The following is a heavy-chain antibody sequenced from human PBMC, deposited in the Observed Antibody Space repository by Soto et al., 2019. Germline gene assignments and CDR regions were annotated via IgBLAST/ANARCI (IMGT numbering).Heavy chain of an antibody. D-gene: IGHD3-22*01. CDR2: MNPNSGNT. Sequence: GASVKVSCKASGYTFTSYDINWVRQATGQGLEWMGWMNPNSGNTGYAQKFQGRVTMTRNTSISTAYMELSSLRSEDTAVYYCARGFDITMIVAASYGMDVWGQGTTVTVSS. V-gene: IGHV1-8*01. CDR3: ARGFDITMIVAASYGMDV. CDR1: GYTFTSYD. J-gene: IGHJ6*02.